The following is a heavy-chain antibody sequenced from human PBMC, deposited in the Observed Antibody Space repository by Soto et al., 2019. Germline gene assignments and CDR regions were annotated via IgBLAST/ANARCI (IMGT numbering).Heavy chain of an antibody. CDR3: AHKRGYYDFWSGYAP. D-gene: IGHD3-3*01. V-gene: IGHV2-5*02. Sequence: QITLKESGPTLVKPTQTLTLTCTFSGFSLSTSGVGVGWIRQPPGKALEWLALIYWDDDKRYSPSLKSRLTIPKDTPKNQVVLTMTNMDPVDTATYYCAHKRGYYDFWSGYAPWGQGTLVTVSS. J-gene: IGHJ5*02. CDR2: IYWDDDK. CDR1: GFSLSTSGVG.